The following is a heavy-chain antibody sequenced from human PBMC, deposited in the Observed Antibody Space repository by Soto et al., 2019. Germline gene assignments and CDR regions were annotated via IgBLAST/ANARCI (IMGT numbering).Heavy chain of an antibody. V-gene: IGHV3-48*02. Sequence: EVQLVESGGDLVQRGGSLRLSCAASGFTFNIYSMNWVRQAPGKGLEWFSYITSDTKTIKYADSVKGRFTISRDNAKNSVYLQMNSLIDEDTAVYDCARSVEGHVDYSGQGTVVTVSS. CDR2: ITSDTKTI. CDR3: ARSVEGHVDY. CDR1: GFTFNIYS. J-gene: IGHJ4*02.